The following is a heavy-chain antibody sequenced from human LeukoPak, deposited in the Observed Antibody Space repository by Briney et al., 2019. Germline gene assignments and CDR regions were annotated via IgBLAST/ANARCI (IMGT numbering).Heavy chain of an antibody. CDR2: ISGNSGST. D-gene: IGHD3-22*01. CDR1: GFTFADYA. Sequence: GRSLRLSCAASGFTFADYAMHWVRQAPGKGLEWVSGISGNSGSTGYADSVKGRFTMSRDNAKNSLDLQMNSLRAEDMALYYCAKDIVYYHSSGYLDYWGQGTPVTVSS. J-gene: IGHJ4*02. V-gene: IGHV3-9*03. CDR3: AKDIVYYHSSGYLDY.